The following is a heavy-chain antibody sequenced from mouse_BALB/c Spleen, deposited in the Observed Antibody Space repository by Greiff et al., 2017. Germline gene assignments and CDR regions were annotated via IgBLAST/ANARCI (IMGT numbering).Heavy chain of an antibody. J-gene: IGHJ2*01. Sequence: EVHLVESGPGLVKPSQSLSLTCTVTGYSITSYYAWNWIRQFPGNKLEWMGYISYSGSTSYNPSLKSRISITRDTSKNQFFLQLNSVTTEDTATYYSARSSNYDYWGQGTTLTVSS. CDR2: ISYSGST. V-gene: IGHV3-2*02. CDR3: ARSSNYDY. D-gene: IGHD2-5*01. CDR1: GYSITSYYA.